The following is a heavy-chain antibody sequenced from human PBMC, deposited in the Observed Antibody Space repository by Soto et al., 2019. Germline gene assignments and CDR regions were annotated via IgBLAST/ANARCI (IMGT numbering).Heavy chain of an antibody. Sequence: GGSLRLSCAASGFTFSSYGMHWVRQAPGKGLEWVAVISYDGSNKYYADSVKGRFTISRDNSKNTLYLQMNSLRAEDTAVYYCAKDLPDGSGYDSRPSMYSGYWGQGTLVTVSS. D-gene: IGHD5-12*01. CDR1: GFTFSSYG. J-gene: IGHJ4*02. CDR2: ISYDGSNK. CDR3: AKDLPDGSGYDSRPSMYSGY. V-gene: IGHV3-30*18.